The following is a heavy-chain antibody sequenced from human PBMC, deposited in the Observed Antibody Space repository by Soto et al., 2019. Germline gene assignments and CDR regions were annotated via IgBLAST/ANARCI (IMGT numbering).Heavy chain of an antibody. D-gene: IGHD1-1*01. Sequence: PWGSLRLSCAASGFTFSTYSMNWVRQAPGKGLEWVSYISSSSSYTNYADSVKGRFTISRDNAKNSLYLQMNSLRAEDTAVYYCASKPQNWNIWMVYWGPGILVTVSS. V-gene: IGHV3-21*05. J-gene: IGHJ4*02. CDR2: ISSSSSYT. CDR1: GFTFSTYS. CDR3: ASKPQNWNIWMVY.